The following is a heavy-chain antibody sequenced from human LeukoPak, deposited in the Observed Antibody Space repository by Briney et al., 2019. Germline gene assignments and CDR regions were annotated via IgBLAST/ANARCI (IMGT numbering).Heavy chain of an antibody. CDR2: ISPDGNIE. D-gene: IGHD1/OR15-1a*01. V-gene: IGHV3-30*18. Sequence: GGSLRLSCAASGFTFTTFGIHWVRQAPGKGLEWVAAISPDGNIEYYTDSVKGRFTITRDNSKNMIYLQMNSLRGEDSAVYYCAKINNDDDYWGQGTLVTVSS. CDR1: GFTFTTFG. CDR3: AKINNDDDY. J-gene: IGHJ4*02.